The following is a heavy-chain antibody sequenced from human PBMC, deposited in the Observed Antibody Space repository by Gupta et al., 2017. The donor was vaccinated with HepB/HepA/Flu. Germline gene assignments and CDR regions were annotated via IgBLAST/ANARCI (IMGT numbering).Heavy chain of an antibody. J-gene: IGHJ5*02. CDR1: GYTFTGYY. Sequence: QVQLVQSGAEVKKPGASVKVSCKASGYTFTGYYMHWVRQAPGQGLEWMGWINPNSGGTNYAQKFQGRVTMTRDTSISTAYMELSRLRSDDTAVYYCARDRPPSIAAAGIWFDPWGQGTLVTVSS. CDR3: ARDRPPSIAAAGIWFDP. CDR2: INPNSGGT. V-gene: IGHV1-2*02. D-gene: IGHD6-13*01.